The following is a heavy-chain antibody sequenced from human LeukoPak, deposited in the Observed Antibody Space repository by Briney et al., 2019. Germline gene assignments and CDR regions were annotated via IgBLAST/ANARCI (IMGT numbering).Heavy chain of an antibody. Sequence: GGSLRLSCAASVFTFSTYWITWVRQAPGKGREWVANIKHDGSVPSYLDSVKGRFTISRDNARNSLSLQMSSLRAEDKVVYYCARAREITVSGTDYFDYWGQGTLVTVSS. V-gene: IGHV3-7*01. CDR3: ARAREITVSGTDYFDY. D-gene: IGHD6-19*01. J-gene: IGHJ4*02. CDR2: IKHDGSVP. CDR1: VFTFSTYW.